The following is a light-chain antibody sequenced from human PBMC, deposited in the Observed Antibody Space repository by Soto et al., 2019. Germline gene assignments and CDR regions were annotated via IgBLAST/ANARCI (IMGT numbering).Light chain of an antibody. CDR3: QHYNSYSEA. CDR2: EAS. J-gene: IGKJ1*01. V-gene: IGKV1-5*03. CDR1: QSINKW. Sequence: DSQMTQSPSTLSECVGDRVTITCRASQSINKWLAWFQQRPGEAPKVLIYEASNLERGVPSRFSGSGSGTEFTLTISSLQPDDFATYHCQHYNSYSEAFGQGTKVDIK.